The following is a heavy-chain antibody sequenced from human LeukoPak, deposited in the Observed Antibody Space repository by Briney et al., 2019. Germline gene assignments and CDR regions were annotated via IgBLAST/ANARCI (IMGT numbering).Heavy chain of an antibody. CDR3: AKDPGFGFDY. J-gene: IGHJ4*02. Sequence: GGSLRLSCAASGFTFSSYAMSAVRQAPGKGLEWVSAISGSGGSTYYADAVKGRFTISRDNSKNTLYLQMNSLRAEDTAVYYCAKDPGFGFDYWGQGTLVTVSS. D-gene: IGHD3-16*01. CDR1: GFTFSSYA. CDR2: ISGSGGST. V-gene: IGHV3-23*01.